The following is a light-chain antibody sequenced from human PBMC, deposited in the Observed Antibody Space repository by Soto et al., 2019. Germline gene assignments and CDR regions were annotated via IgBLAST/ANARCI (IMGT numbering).Light chain of an antibody. Sequence: QYALTQPPSVSGAPGQRVTISCTGTSSNIGAGYDVNWYQHLPGAAPKLLIYTNGNRPSGVPDRFSGSKSGTSASLAFTGLQAEDEADYYCQSYDSGLSGSVFGGGTKLTVL. J-gene: IGLJ3*02. CDR3: QSYDSGLSGSV. V-gene: IGLV1-40*01. CDR2: TNG. CDR1: SSNIGAGYD.